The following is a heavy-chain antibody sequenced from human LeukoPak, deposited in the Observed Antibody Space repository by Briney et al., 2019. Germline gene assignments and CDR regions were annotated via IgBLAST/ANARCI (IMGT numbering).Heavy chain of an antibody. CDR1: GFTFSTFA. CDR3: ARSLVVGANPYH. D-gene: IGHD1-26*01. J-gene: IGHJ5*02. Sequence: GGSLRLSCAASGFTFSTFAMIWVRQAPGKGLEWVSYNSVKGRFTISRDNAKNSLYLQLNSLRAEDTAVYYCARSLVVGANPYHWGQGTLVSVSS. V-gene: IGHV3-48*01.